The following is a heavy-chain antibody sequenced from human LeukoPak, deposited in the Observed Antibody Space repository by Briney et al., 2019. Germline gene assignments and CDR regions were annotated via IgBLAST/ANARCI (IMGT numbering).Heavy chain of an antibody. J-gene: IGHJ4*02. CDR3: AKVRVSSGWVFDY. Sequence: GGSQRLSCAASGFTFSSYAMSWVRQAPGKGLEWVSGISGSGGSTYYADSVKGRFTISRDNSKNTLYLQMNSLRAEDTAVYYCAKVRVSSGWVFDYWGQGTLVTVSS. D-gene: IGHD6-19*01. V-gene: IGHV3-23*01. CDR1: GFTFSSYA. CDR2: ISGSGGST.